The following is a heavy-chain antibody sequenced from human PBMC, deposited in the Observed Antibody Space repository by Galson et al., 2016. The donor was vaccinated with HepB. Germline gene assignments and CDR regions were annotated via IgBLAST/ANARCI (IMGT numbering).Heavy chain of an antibody. J-gene: IGHJ4*02. CDR2: IRSKAYGGTT. CDR1: GFTFGDST. CDR3: TAESQVRDYTAMVTPLFDY. D-gene: IGHD5-18*01. V-gene: IGHV3-49*03. Sequence: SLRLSCAASGFTFGDSTMSWFRQAPGKGLEWVGFIRSKAYGGTTEYAASVKGRFTISRDDSKSIAYLQMNSLKTEDTAVYYCTAESQVRDYTAMVTPLFDYWGQGTLVTVPS.